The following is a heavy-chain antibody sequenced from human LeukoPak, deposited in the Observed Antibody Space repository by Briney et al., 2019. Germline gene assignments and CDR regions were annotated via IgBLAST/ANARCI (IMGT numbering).Heavy chain of an antibody. CDR1: GYSISSGYY. CDR3: ARSRVVRGVVVFDY. D-gene: IGHD3-10*01. J-gene: IGHJ4*02. V-gene: IGHV4-38-2*01. Sequence: PSETLSLTCAVSGYSISSGYYWGWIRQPPGKGLEWIGSIYHSGSPYYNPSLKSRVTISVDPSKHQFSLKLSSVTAADTAVYYCARSRVVRGVVVFDYWGQGTLVTVSS. CDR2: IYHSGSP.